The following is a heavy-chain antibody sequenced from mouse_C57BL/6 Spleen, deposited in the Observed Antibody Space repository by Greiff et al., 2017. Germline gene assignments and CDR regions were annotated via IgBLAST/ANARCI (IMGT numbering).Heavy chain of an antibody. J-gene: IGHJ4*01. D-gene: IGHD2-4*01. CDR1: GYAFSSSW. Sequence: VQLQQSGPELVKPGASVKISCKASGYAFSSSWMNWVKQRPGKGLEWIGRIYPGDGDTNYNGKFKGKATLTADKSSSTAYMQLSSLTSEDSAVYFCARDDYDVGGAMDYWGQGTSVTVSS. V-gene: IGHV1-82*01. CDR3: ARDDYDVGGAMDY. CDR2: IYPGDGDT.